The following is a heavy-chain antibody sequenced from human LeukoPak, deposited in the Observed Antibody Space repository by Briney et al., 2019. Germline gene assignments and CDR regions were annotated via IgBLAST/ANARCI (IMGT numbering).Heavy chain of an antibody. Sequence: ASVKVSCKASGYTFTSYYMHWVRQAPGQGLEWMGRIIPILGIANYAQKFQGRVTITADKSTSTAYMELSSLRSEDTAVYYCARYYYDSSGYFIDYWGQGTLVTVSS. CDR2: IIPILGIA. CDR3: ARYYYDSSGYFIDY. CDR1: GYTFTSYY. V-gene: IGHV1-69*02. D-gene: IGHD3-22*01. J-gene: IGHJ4*02.